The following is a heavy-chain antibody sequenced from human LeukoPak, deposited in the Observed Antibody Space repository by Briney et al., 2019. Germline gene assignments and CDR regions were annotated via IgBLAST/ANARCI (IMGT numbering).Heavy chain of an antibody. CDR3: VSFYDTY. D-gene: IGHD2/OR15-2a*01. CDR1: GNSL. Sequence: PGGSLRLSCAASGNSLINWVSKAPGQGLVWVSHINSDGTWTSYSDSVKGLFTISKDNAKNTLYLQMNSLRAEDTAVYYCVSFYDTYWGRGTLVTVSS. J-gene: IGHJ4*02. CDR2: INSDGTWT. V-gene: IGHV3-74*01.